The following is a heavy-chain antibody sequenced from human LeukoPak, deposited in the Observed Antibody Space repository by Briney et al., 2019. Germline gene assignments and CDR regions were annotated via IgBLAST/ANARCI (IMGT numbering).Heavy chain of an antibody. CDR3: ARHGLGGCSGGRCFTSFHYYGMDV. V-gene: IGHV5-51*01. D-gene: IGHD2-15*01. CDR1: GYSFSDYW. J-gene: IGHJ6*02. Sequence: GESLKISCKGYGYSFSDYWIGWVRQMPGKGLEWMGIIFPGDSDTKYSPSFQGQVTISVDKSLSTAYLQWTSLRASDTAIYYCARHGLGGCSGGRCFTSFHYYGMDVWGQGTTVTASS. CDR2: IFPGDSDT.